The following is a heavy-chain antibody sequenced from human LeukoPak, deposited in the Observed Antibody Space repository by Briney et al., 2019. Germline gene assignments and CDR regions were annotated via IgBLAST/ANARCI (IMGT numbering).Heavy chain of an antibody. CDR2: INQDGSER. V-gene: IGHV3-7*01. J-gene: IGHJ4*02. D-gene: IGHD5-18*01. CDR3: ARPRWIQLIDY. Sequence: GGSLRLSCAASGFTLRSYRMSWVRQAPGKGLEGVANINQDGSERDYVDSVKGRFTLSRENAKNSLYLQMNSLRAEDTAVYYCARPRWIQLIDYWGQGTLVTVSS. CDR1: GFTLRSYR.